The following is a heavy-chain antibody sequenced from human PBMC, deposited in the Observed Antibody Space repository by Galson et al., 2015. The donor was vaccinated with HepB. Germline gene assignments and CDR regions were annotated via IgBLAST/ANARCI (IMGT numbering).Heavy chain of an antibody. D-gene: IGHD5-18*01. CDR1: GFTFSSYG. V-gene: IGHV3-30*18. CDR3: AKGGEVYSYVGAGDFDY. CDR2: ISYDGSNK. Sequence: SLRLSCAASGFTFSSYGMHWVRQAPGKGLEWVAVISYDGSNKYYADSVKGRFTISRDNSKNTLYLQMNSLRAEDTAVYYCAKGGEVYSYVGAGDFDYWGQGTLVTVSS. J-gene: IGHJ4*02.